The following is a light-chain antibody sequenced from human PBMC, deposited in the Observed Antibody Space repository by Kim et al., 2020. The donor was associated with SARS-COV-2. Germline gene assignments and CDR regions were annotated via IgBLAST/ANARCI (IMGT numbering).Light chain of an antibody. CDR2: AAS. CDR1: QSISTY. CDR3: QQSHTTPLLT. V-gene: IGKV1-39*01. Sequence: DILMTQSPSSVSASVGDRVTIACRASQSISTYLNWYQQKPGKAPKLLIYAASSLQSGVPSRFSGSGSGTDFTLTISSLQPEDFATYYCQQSHTTPLLTFGGGTKVDIK. J-gene: IGKJ4*01.